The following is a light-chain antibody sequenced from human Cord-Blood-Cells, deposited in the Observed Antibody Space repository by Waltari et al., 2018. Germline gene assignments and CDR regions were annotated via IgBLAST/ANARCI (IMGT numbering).Light chain of an antibody. CDR2: GAS. CDR3: QQYGSSPLT. V-gene: IGKV3-20*01. CDR1: QSVSSSY. J-gene: IGKJ4*01. Sequence: EIVLTQSPGTLSLSPGERATLSCRASQSVSSSYLAWYQQKPGQAPRLLIEGASGRATGIPDRFSGSGCGTDFTLTISRLEPEDFAVYYCQQYGSSPLTFGGGTKVEIK.